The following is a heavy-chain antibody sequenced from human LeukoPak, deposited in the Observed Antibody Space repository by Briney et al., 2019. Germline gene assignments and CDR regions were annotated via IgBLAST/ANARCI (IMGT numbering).Heavy chain of an antibody. J-gene: IGHJ4*02. CDR3: ARSQEEWERLQRAVHFDY. Sequence: SETLSLTCAVYGASFNAYYWSWIRQTPGKGLEWIGEINQSGTANYNPSLKSRVTLSVDTSKNQFSLKLTSVTAADTGLYYCARSQEEWERLQRAVHFDYWGQGSLITVSS. CDR1: GASFNAYY. D-gene: IGHD5-24*01. V-gene: IGHV4-34*01. CDR2: INQSGTA.